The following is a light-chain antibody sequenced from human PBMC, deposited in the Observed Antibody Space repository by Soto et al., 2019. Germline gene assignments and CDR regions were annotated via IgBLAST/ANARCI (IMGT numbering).Light chain of an antibody. CDR3: LQQNSYPFT. CDR2: AAS. Sequence: DIQMTQSPSSLSASVGDRVTITCRASQDIRSDLGWFQQKPGKAPKRLIYAASTLESGVPSRFSGSRSGTEFTLTISSLQPEEFATYCYLQQNSYPFTFGPGTKVDIK. J-gene: IGKJ3*01. V-gene: IGKV1-17*01. CDR1: QDIRSD.